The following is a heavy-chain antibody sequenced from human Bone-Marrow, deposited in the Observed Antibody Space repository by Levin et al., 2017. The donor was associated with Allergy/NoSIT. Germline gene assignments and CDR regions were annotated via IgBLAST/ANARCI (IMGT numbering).Heavy chain of an antibody. Sequence: GGSLRLSCVASGFPVNTNYMSWVRQAPGKGLEYVSIIYAGTTTYYADSVRGRFTISVDSFANTLFLQMSRLRVDDTAMYYCTRDGGAAASDWGRGTLVAVSS. D-gene: IGHD6-13*01. CDR3: TRDGGAAASD. CDR1: GFPVNTNY. J-gene: IGHJ4*02. CDR2: IYAGTTT. V-gene: IGHV3-53*01.